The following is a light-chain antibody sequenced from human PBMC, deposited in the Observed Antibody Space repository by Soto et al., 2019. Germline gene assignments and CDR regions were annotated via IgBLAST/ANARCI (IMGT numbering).Light chain of an antibody. J-gene: IGLJ2*01. CDR2: EVS. CDR1: SSDIGNYDF. Sequence: QSALTQPASVSGSPGQSITISCTGTSSDIGNYDFVSWYQQVPGTAPKAMIYEVSSRPSGVSNRFSGSKSGNTASLTISGLQAEDEAYYYCSSYTTSTSFIPFGGGTKL. CDR3: SSYTTSTSFIP. V-gene: IGLV2-14*01.